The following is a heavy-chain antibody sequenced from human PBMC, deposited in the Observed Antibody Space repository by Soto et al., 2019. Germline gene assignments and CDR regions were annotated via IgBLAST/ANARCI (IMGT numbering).Heavy chain of an antibody. Sequence: GGPLRLSCAASGFTFSSYAMKWVRQAPGKGLEWVSLIGESGTPTYYADSVKGRFTISRDNSKNTLYLQMNSLRAEDTAVYYCAREGYSSSSSGNYYYMDVWGKGTTVTVSS. V-gene: IGHV3-23*01. CDR1: GFTFSSYA. D-gene: IGHD6-6*01. CDR2: IGESGTPT. CDR3: AREGYSSSSSGNYYYMDV. J-gene: IGHJ6*03.